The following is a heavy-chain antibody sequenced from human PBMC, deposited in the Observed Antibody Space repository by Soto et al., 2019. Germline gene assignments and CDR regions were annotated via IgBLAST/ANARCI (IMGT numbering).Heavy chain of an antibody. V-gene: IGHV5-51*01. CDR1: GYSFTSYW. CDR2: IYPGDSDT. D-gene: IGHD3-22*01. Sequence: PGESLKISCKGSGYSFTSYWIGWVRQMPGKGLEWMGIIYPGDSDTRYSPSFQGQVTISADKSISTAYLQWSSLKASDTAMYYCARAPYYYDSSGWSGGYYQYGMDVWGQGTTVTVSS. CDR3: ARAPYYYDSSGWSGGYYQYGMDV. J-gene: IGHJ6*02.